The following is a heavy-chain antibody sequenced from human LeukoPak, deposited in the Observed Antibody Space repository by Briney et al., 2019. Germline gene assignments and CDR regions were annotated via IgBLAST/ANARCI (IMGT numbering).Heavy chain of an antibody. CDR2: IYYSGST. Sequence: SETLSLTCIVSGGSISSGGYYWSWIRQHPGKGLEWIGYIYYSGSTYYNPSLKSRVTISVDTSKNQFSLKLSSVTAADTAVYYCARAVPGSSWYFDYWGQGTLVTVSS. V-gene: IGHV4-31*03. J-gene: IGHJ4*02. CDR3: ARAVPGSSWYFDY. D-gene: IGHD6-13*01. CDR1: GGSISSGGYY.